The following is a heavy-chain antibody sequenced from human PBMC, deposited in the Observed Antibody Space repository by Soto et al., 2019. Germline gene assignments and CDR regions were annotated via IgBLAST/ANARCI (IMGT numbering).Heavy chain of an antibody. CDR1: GGSFTSNNW. CDR3: ARVNWDRKNWFDP. J-gene: IGHJ5*02. CDR2: IYRSGST. D-gene: IGHD7-27*01. V-gene: IGHV4-4*02. Sequence: SETLSLTCAVSGGSFTSNNWWTWVRQPPGQGLEWIGDIYRSGSTNYNPSLKSRVTISVDTSENQFSLKLSSVTAADTAVYYCARVNWDRKNWFDPWGQGTLVTVS.